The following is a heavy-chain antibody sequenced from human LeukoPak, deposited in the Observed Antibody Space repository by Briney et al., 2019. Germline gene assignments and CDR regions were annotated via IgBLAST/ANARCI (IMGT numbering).Heavy chain of an antibody. Sequence: GGSLRLSCAASGFTFSGSAMHWVRQASGKGLEWVGRIRSKANSYATAYAASVKGRFTIPRDDSKNTAYPQMNSLKTEDTAVYYCTQWMVRGVTQHYWGQGTLVTVSS. CDR1: GFTFSGSA. CDR3: TQWMVRGVTQHY. D-gene: IGHD3-10*01. V-gene: IGHV3-73*01. J-gene: IGHJ4*02. CDR2: IRSKANSYAT.